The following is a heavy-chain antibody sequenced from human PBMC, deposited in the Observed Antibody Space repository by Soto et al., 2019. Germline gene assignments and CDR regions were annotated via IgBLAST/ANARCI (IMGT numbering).Heavy chain of an antibody. V-gene: IGHV3-15*07. CDR3: RRFGESHYYYYGMDV. D-gene: IGHD3-10*01. Sequence: EVQLVESGGGLVKPGGSLRLSCAASGFTFSNAWMNWVRQAPGKGLEWVGRIKSKTDGGTTDYAAPVKGRFTISRDDSKNTLYLQMNSLKTEDTAVYYCRRFGESHYYYYGMDVWGQGTTVTVSS. CDR1: GFTFSNAW. J-gene: IGHJ6*02. CDR2: IKSKTDGGTT.